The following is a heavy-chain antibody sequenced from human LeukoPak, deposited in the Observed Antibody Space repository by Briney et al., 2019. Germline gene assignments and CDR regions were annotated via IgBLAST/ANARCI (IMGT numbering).Heavy chain of an antibody. D-gene: IGHD3-22*01. J-gene: IGHJ4*02. V-gene: IGHV4-39*01. CDR1: GGSISSYC. Sequence: PSETLSLTCTASGGSISSYCWGWIRQPPGKGLDWIGGICYSGSTYYNPSLKSRFTISVDTSKNQFTLKLSSVTAVDTAVYYCVNYYDSRDYQQPNLFDFGGQGTLVTVSA. CDR2: ICYSGST. CDR3: VNYYDSRDYQQPNLFDF.